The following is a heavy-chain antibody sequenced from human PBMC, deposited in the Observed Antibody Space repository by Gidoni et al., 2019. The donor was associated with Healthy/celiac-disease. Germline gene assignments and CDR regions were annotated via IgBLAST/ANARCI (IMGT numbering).Heavy chain of an antibody. D-gene: IGHD5-18*01. J-gene: IGHJ6*02. V-gene: IGHV3-7*03. CDR1: GFTFSTYW. CDR3: ARDAGAMATALLYYYGMDV. CDR2: IKQDGSEK. Sequence: EVQLVASGVGLVQPGGSLGLSCSASGFTFSTYWMSWVRQAPGKGLEWVANIKQDGSEKYYVDSVKGRFTISRDNAKNSLYLQMNSLRAEDTAVYYCARDAGAMATALLYYYGMDVWGQGTTVTVSS.